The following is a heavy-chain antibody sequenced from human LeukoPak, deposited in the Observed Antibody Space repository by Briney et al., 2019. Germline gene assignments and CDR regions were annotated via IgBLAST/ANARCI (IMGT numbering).Heavy chain of an antibody. Sequence: SGPTLVNPTQTLTVTCTFSGFSLSPNEVGVGWIRQPPGKALEWLALIYLDDNKRYSPSLKRRLTITKDAYKNQVVLTMTNMDPVDTATYYCAHRDSLTSSYFDFWGQGTLVTVTS. CDR3: AHRDSLTSSYFDF. J-gene: IGHJ4*02. D-gene: IGHD4/OR15-4a*01. CDR1: GFSLSPNEVG. CDR2: IYLDDNK. V-gene: IGHV2-5*02.